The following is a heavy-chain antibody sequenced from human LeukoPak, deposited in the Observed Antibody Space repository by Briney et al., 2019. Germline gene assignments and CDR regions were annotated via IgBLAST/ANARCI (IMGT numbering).Heavy chain of an antibody. D-gene: IGHD5-12*01. CDR3: ARSGYDYYYYYAFDV. Sequence: GESLKISCKGSVYSFNNYWIGWVRHMPGKGLEWMGIIYPGDSHTRYSPSFQGQVTISADKSISTAYLQWSSLKASDTAMYYCARSGYDYYYYYAFDVWGQGTTVIISS. V-gene: IGHV5-51*01. CDR2: IYPGDSHT. CDR1: VYSFNNYW. J-gene: IGHJ6*02.